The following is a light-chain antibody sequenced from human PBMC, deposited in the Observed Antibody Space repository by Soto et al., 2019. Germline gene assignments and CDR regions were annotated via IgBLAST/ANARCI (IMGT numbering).Light chain of an antibody. CDR2: GAS. CDR1: QIIRSN. J-gene: IGKJ1*01. V-gene: IGKV3-15*01. CDR3: QQYHIWPPWT. Sequence: EIVMTQSPNTLSLSPGEGATLSCRVSQIIRSNLAWYQQRPGQAPRLLMYGASTSADGIPARFTGSGSGTEFTLTISSLQSEDFAVYYCQQYHIWPPWTSGQGTKVELK.